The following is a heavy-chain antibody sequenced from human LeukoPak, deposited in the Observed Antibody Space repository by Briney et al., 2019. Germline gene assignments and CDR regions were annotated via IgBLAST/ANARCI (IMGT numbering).Heavy chain of an antibody. CDR3: AKGVVAFYAFDI. Sequence: GGSLRLSCAASGFTFSWSGMHWVRQAPGKGLEWVAFIRYDGSNKYYADSVKGRFTISRDNSKNTLYLQMSSLRAEDTAVYYCAKGVVAFYAFDIWGQGTMVTVSS. V-gene: IGHV3-30*02. J-gene: IGHJ3*02. D-gene: IGHD2-2*01. CDR1: GFTFSWSG. CDR2: IRYDGSNK.